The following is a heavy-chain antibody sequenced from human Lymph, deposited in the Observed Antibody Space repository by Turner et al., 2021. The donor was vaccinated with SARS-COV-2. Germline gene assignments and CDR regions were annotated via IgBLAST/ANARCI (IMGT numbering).Heavy chain of an antibody. CDR3: ARGSAGGDV. CDR2: RWYEGSNT. J-gene: IGHJ6*02. V-gene: IGHV3-33*01. D-gene: IGHD6-13*01. CDR1: GFTFSSYG. Sequence: QVQLVESGGGVVQPGRSLGLSCAASGFTFSSYGMHWVRQAPGKGLEWVAFRWYEGSNTYYADSAKGRFTISRDNSKNTLYLQMNSLRAEDTAVYYCARGSAGGDVWGQGTTVTVSS.